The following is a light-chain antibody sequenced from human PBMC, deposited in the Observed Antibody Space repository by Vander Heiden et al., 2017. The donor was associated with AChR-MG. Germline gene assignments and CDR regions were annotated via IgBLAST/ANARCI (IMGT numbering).Light chain of an antibody. CDR2: WAS. J-gene: IGKJ5*01. CDR1: QSVLYSSNNKNF. CDR3: HQYDSTPVT. V-gene: IGKV4-1*01. Sequence: DIVMTQSPDSLPVSLGARATINCKSSQSVLYSSNNKNFLAWYQQKPGQPPKLLISWASTRESGVPERFSASSSGTDFTLTISTLQAEDVAVYYCHQYDSTPVTFGQGTRLEIK.